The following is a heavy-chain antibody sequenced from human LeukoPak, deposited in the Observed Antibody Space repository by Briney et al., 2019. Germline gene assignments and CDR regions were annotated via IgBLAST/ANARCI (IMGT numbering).Heavy chain of an antibody. CDR2: ISGSGGST. J-gene: IGHJ4*02. CDR1: GFTFSSYA. Sequence: PGGSLRLSCAASGFTFSSYAMSWVRQAPGKGLEWASAISGSGGSTYYADSVKGRFTISRDNPKNTLYLQMNSLRAEDTAVYYCAKDGTPAVPPYGDYWGQGTLVTVSS. V-gene: IGHV3-23*01. CDR3: AKDGTPAVPPYGDY. D-gene: IGHD6-19*01.